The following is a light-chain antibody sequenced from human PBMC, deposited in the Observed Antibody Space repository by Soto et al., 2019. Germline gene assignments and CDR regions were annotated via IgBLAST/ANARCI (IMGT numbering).Light chain of an antibody. Sequence: EILLTQSPATLSLSPGERATLSCRASQDVDSYLAWYQQTPGQAPRLLIYDASNRAPGIPARFSGSGSGTDFTLTISSLAPEDFAVYYCQQRNTWPFTIGPGTKVDIK. J-gene: IGKJ3*01. CDR3: QQRNTWPFT. CDR2: DAS. V-gene: IGKV3-11*01. CDR1: QDVDSY.